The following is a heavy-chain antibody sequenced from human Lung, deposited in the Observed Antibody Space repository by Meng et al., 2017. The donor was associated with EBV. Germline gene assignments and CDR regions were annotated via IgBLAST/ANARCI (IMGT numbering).Heavy chain of an antibody. J-gene: IGHJ4*02. Sequence: QVQLVQSGAEVXXXXXXVKXSXKASGGTFSSYAISWVRQAPGQGLEWMGGIIPIFGTANYAQKFQGRVTITADESTSTAYMELSSLRSEDTAVYYCARTPPSTSFAIFDYWGQGTLVTVSS. V-gene: IGHV1-69*01. CDR1: GGTFSSYA. CDR3: ARTPPSTSFAIFDY. D-gene: IGHD2-2*01. CDR2: IIPIFGTA.